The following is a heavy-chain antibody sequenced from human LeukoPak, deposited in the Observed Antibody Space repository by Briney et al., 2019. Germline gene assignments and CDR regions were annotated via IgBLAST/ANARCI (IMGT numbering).Heavy chain of an antibody. Sequence: PGGSLRLSCAASGFTFTTYWMGWVRQAPGKGLEWVSSISSSSSYIYYADSVKGRFTISRDNAKNSLYLQMNSLRAEDTAVYYCARAITMRVVAAGYWGQGTLVTVSS. V-gene: IGHV3-21*01. J-gene: IGHJ4*02. CDR3: ARAITMRVVAAGY. CDR1: GFTFTTYW. D-gene: IGHD3-22*01. CDR2: ISSSSSYI.